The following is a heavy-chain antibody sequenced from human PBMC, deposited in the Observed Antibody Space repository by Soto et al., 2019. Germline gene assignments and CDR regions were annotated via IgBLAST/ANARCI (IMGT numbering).Heavy chain of an antibody. Sequence: GGSLRLSCAASGFTFSSYGMHWVRQAPGKGLEWVAVISYDGSNKYYADSAKGRFTISRDNSKNTLYLQMNSLRAEDTAVYYCAKPISSGWYEDAFDIWGQGTMVTVSS. J-gene: IGHJ3*02. CDR3: AKPISSGWYEDAFDI. V-gene: IGHV3-30*18. D-gene: IGHD6-19*01. CDR1: GFTFSSYG. CDR2: ISYDGSNK.